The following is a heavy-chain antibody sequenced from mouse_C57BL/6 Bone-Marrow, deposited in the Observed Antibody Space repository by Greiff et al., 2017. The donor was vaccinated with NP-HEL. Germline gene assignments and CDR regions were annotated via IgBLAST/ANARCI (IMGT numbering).Heavy chain of an antibody. CDR3: ARSGYYGNYVDY. CDR1: GYTFTSYW. V-gene: IGHV1-55*01. D-gene: IGHD2-1*01. CDR2: IYPGSGST. Sequence: QVQLQQPGAELVKPGASVKMSCKASGYTFTSYWITWVKQRPGQGLEWIGDIYPGSGSTNYNEKFKSKATLTVDTSSSTAYMQLSSLTTEDYAVYYGARSGYYGNYVDYWGQGTTLTVSS. J-gene: IGHJ2*01.